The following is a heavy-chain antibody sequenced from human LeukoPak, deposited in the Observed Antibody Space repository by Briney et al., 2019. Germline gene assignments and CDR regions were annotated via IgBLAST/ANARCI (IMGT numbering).Heavy chain of an antibody. D-gene: IGHD3-9*01. Sequence: SETLSLTCTVSGGSISSTSYYWGWIRQPPGKGLEWIGSIYYSGSTYYNPSLKSRVTISIDTSKNQFSLKLSSVTAADTAVYYCARDILTGVKFDYWGQGTLVTVSS. CDR1: GGSISSTSYY. V-gene: IGHV4-39*07. CDR3: ARDILTGVKFDY. CDR2: IYYSGST. J-gene: IGHJ4*02.